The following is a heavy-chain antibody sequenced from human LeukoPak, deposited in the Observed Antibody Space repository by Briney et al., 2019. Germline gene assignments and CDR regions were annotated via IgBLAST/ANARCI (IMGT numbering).Heavy chain of an antibody. CDR1: GYTFTSYY. J-gene: IGHJ3*02. CDR2: INCAGGST. Sequence: ASVKVSCKASGYTFTSYYIHWVRQAPGRGLEWMGIINCAGGSTRYAQKFQGRVTMTRDTSTSTVYMELSSLRSEDTAVYYCAREGELLGGFDIWGQGTMVTVSS. V-gene: IGHV1-46*01. CDR3: AREGELLGGFDI. D-gene: IGHD1-7*01.